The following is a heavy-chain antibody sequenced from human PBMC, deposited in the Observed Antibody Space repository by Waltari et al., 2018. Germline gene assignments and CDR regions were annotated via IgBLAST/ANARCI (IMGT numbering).Heavy chain of an antibody. CDR3: ARGRKRGYSYGYWFDP. J-gene: IGHJ5*02. D-gene: IGHD5-18*01. CDR1: GGSISSYY. Sequence: QVQLQESGPGLVKPSETLSLTCTASGGSISSYYWSWIRQPAGKGLEWIGRIYTSGSTNYNPSLKSRVTMSVDTSKNQFSLKLSSVTAADTAVYYCARGRKRGYSYGYWFDPWGQGTLVTVSS. CDR2: IYTSGST. V-gene: IGHV4-4*07.